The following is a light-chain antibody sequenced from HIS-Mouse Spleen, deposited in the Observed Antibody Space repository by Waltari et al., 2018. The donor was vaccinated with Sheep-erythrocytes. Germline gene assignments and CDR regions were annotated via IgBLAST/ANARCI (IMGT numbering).Light chain of an antibody. Sequence: DIQLTQSPSSLSASVGDRVTITCRVSQGISSYLNWYQRKPGKAPKLLIYDASNLETGVPSRFSGSGSGTDFTFTISSLQPEDIATYYCQQYDNLPLTFGGGTKVEIK. J-gene: IGKJ4*01. CDR1: QGISSY. CDR3: QQYDNLPLT. V-gene: IGKV1-33*01. CDR2: DAS.